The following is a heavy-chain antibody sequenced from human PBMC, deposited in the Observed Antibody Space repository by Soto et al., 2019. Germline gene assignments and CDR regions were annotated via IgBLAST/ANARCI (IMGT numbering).Heavy chain of an antibody. J-gene: IGHJ3*02. CDR1: GGTFSSYV. V-gene: IGHV1-69*13. CDR3: ASQYYYDSSGDGGYFDI. D-gene: IGHD3-22*01. Sequence: SVNVSCKASGGTFSSYVINWVRQAPGQGLEWMGRIIPIFGTTNYAQTFQGRVTITADESTSTAYMELSSLRSEDTAVYYCASQYYYDSSGDGGYFDIWGQGTMVTVSS. CDR2: IIPIFGTT.